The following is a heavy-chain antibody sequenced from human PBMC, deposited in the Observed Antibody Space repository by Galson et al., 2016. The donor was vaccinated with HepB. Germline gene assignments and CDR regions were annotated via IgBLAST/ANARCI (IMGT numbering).Heavy chain of an antibody. V-gene: IGHV3-9*01. CDR1: GFIFGDDA. J-gene: IGHJ3*02. D-gene: IGHD3-22*01. Sequence: SLRLSCAASGFIFGDDAMHWVRQAPGKGLEWVSSISWNSDTIDYANSVKGRFTISRDNAQKSLFLQMNSLRTEDTALYYCASSRGYYYDAFHIWGQGTVVTVSS. CDR2: ISWNSDTI. CDR3: ASSRGYYYDAFHI.